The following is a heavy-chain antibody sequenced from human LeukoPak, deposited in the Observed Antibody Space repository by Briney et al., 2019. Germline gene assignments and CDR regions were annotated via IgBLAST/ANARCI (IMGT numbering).Heavy chain of an antibody. CDR3: AKAPKSGSHKGYFDY. D-gene: IGHD3-10*01. Sequence: GGSLRLSCAVSGFTFSDFAMSWVRQAPGRGREGVSAFSTDGTTYYADYVKGRFAISRDNSKNTLYLQLNSLRAEDTATYYCAKAPKSGSHKGYFDYWGQGTLVTVSS. CDR1: GFTFSDFA. CDR2: FSTDGTT. J-gene: IGHJ4*02. V-gene: IGHV3-23*01.